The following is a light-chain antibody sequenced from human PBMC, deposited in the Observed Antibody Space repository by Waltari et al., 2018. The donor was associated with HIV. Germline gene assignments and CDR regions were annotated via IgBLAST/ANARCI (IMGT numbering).Light chain of an antibody. CDR2: GVS. CDR3: QQTYRNPWT. V-gene: IGKV1-39*01. CDR1: QSISSF. Sequence: DIQLTQSPSSLSASVGDRVTITCRASQSISSFLNWYQQKPGKAPMLLIYGVSLQNGVPSRFSVSGSGTDFTLTISSLQPEDFATYYCQQTYRNPWTFGQGTKVEIK. J-gene: IGKJ1*01.